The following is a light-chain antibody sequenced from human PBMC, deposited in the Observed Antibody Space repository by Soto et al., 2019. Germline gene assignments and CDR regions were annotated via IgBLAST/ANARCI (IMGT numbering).Light chain of an antibody. CDR3: QQYNNWPPFT. CDR2: GAS. Sequence: EIVITQSPATLSVSPGERATLSCRASQSVSSNSAWYQQQPGQAPRLLIYGASTRATGIPASFSGSGSGTEFTLTISSLQSEDCAVYYCQQYNNWPPFTFGPGTKVDIK. V-gene: IGKV3D-15*01. CDR1: QSVSSN. J-gene: IGKJ3*01.